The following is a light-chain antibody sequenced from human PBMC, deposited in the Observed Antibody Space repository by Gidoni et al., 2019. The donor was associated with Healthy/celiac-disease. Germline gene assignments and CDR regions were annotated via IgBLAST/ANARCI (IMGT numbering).Light chain of an antibody. J-gene: IGKJ2*01. CDR2: KAS. CDR1: QSISSW. Sequence: DIQRTQSPSTLSASVGDRVPITCRASQSISSWLAWYQQKPGKAPKLLIYKASSLESGVPSRFRGSGSGTEFTLTISSLQPDDFATYSCQQYNSYPYTFGQGTKLEIK. CDR3: QQYNSYPYT. V-gene: IGKV1-5*03.